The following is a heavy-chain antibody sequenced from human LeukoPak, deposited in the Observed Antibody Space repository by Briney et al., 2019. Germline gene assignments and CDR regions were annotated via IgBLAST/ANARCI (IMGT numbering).Heavy chain of an antibody. CDR2: INHSGST. CDR1: GGSFSGYY. V-gene: IGHV4-34*09. Sequence: SETLSLTCAVYGGSFSGYYWSWIRQPPGKGLEWIGEINHSGSTYYNPSLKSRVTISVDTSKNQFSLKLSSVTAADTAVYYCARERIAVAKGDYFDYWGQGTLVTVSS. D-gene: IGHD6-19*01. J-gene: IGHJ4*02. CDR3: ARERIAVAKGDYFDY.